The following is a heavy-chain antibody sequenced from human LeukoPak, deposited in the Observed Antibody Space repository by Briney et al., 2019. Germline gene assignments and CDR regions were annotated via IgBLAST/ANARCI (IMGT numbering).Heavy chain of an antibody. CDR1: GGSISSSSYY. Sequence: KPSETLSLTCTVSGGSISSSSYYWGWIRQPPGKGLEWIGSIYYSGSTYYNPSLKSRVTISVDTSKNQFSLKLSSVTAADTAVYYCARQQWDRNYWGQGTLVTVSS. CDR2: IYYSGST. CDR3: ARQQWDRNY. D-gene: IGHD1-26*01. J-gene: IGHJ4*02. V-gene: IGHV4-39*01.